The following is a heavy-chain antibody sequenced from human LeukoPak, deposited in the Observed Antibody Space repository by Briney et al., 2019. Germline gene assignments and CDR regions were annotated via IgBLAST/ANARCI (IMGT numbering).Heavy chain of an antibody. D-gene: IGHD3-9*01. CDR3: ARERRDILTGYFDY. J-gene: IGHJ4*02. CDR1: GGSISSYY. V-gene: IGHV4-59*01. CDR2: IYYSGST. Sequence: SETLSLTCTVSGGSISSYYWSWIRQPPGKGLEWIGYIYYSGSTNYNPSLKSRVTISVDTSKNQFSLKLSSVTAADTAVYYCARERRDILTGYFDYWGQGTLVTVSS.